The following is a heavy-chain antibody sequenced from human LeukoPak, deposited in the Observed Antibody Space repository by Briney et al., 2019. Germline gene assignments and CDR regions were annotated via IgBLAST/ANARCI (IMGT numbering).Heavy chain of an antibody. J-gene: IGHJ4*02. D-gene: IGHD2-2*01. V-gene: IGHV4-59*01. CDR2: IYNSGST. CDR1: GGSISSYY. Sequence: SETLSLTCTVSGGSISSYYWTWIRQPPGKGLEWIGYIYNSGSTNYNPSLKSRVTISLDSSKNQFSLKLTSVTAADTAVYYCASEYCSSSTCRFDFWGQGTLVTVSS. CDR3: ASEYCSSSTCRFDF.